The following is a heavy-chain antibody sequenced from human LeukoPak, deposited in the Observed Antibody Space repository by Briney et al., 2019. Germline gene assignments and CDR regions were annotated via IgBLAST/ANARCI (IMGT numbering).Heavy chain of an antibody. Sequence: GESLKISCKGSGYSFTSYWISWVRQMPGKGLEWMGRIDPSDSYTNYSPSFQGHAAISADKSISTAYLQWSSLKASDTAMYYCARHLRVNYYGSGSYAPPNSWGQGTLVTVSS. CDR1: GYSFTSYW. V-gene: IGHV5-10-1*01. CDR3: ARHLRVNYYGSGSYAPPNS. J-gene: IGHJ4*02. CDR2: IDPSDSYT. D-gene: IGHD3-10*01.